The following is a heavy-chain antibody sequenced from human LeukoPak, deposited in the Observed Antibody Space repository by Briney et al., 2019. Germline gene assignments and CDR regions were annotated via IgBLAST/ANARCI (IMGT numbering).Heavy chain of an antibody. CDR2: ASGGSTT. V-gene: IGHV3-23*01. J-gene: IGHJ5*02. CDR3: AKEDSEGGPNWFDT. D-gene: IGHD1-14*01. Sequence: GGSLRLSCAASGLTFSTYGMSWVRQAPGKGLEWVSAASGGSTTSYAEYVRGRFTISGDNSKNTLYLQMNSLRAEDTAVYYCAKEDSEGGPNWFDTWGQGALVTVSS. CDR1: GLTFSTYG.